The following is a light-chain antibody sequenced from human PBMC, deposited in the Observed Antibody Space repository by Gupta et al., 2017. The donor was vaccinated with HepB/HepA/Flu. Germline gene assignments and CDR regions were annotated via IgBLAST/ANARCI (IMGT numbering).Light chain of an antibody. CDR2: WAS. CDR1: QSILFSGTNKNY. J-gene: IGKJ5*01. Sequence: DIVMTQSPHSLAVSLGERATINCKSSQSILFSGTNKNYLAWYQHKPGQPPKLPMYWASTRQSGVPDRFSGSGSGTHFTLTISSLQAEDVAVYYCQQSYSSPITFGQGTRLEIK. V-gene: IGKV4-1*01. CDR3: QQSYSSPIT.